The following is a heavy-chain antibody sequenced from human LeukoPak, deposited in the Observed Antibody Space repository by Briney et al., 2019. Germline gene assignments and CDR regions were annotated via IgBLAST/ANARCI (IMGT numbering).Heavy chain of an antibody. J-gene: IGHJ4*02. CDR1: GFTVSSNY. Sequence: PGGSLRLSCAASGFTVSSNYMSWVRQAPGKGLEWVSVIYSGGSTYYADSVKGRFTISRDNSKNTLYLQMNSLRAEDTAVYYCARGPRDYGSGSYNVEFYFDYWGQGTLVTVSS. V-gene: IGHV3-66*01. CDR2: IYSGGST. CDR3: ARGPRDYGSGSYNVEFYFDY. D-gene: IGHD3-10*01.